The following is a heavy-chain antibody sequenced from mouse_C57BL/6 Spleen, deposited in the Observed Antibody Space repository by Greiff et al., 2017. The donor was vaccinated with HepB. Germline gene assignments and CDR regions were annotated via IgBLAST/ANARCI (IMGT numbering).Heavy chain of an antibody. J-gene: IGHJ4*01. V-gene: IGHV1-52*01. CDR2: IDPSDSET. CDR3: AREDTTVVAFYAMDY. Sequence: QVQLQQPGAELVRPGSSVKLSCKASGYTFTSYWMHWVKQRPIQGLEWIGNIDPSDSETHYNQKFKDKATLTVDKSSSTAYMQLSSLTSEDSAVYYCAREDTTVVAFYAMDYWGQGTSVTVSS. D-gene: IGHD1-1*01. CDR1: GYTFTSYW.